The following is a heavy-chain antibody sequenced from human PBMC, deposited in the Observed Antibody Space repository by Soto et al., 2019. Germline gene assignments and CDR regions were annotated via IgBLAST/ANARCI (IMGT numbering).Heavy chain of an antibody. CDR1: GGSMSGYY. D-gene: IGHD6-13*01. CDR2: IYYSGST. J-gene: IGHJ5*02. Sequence: QVQLQESGPGLVKPSETLSLTCTVSGGSMSGYYWIWIRQSPGKGLEWIGHIYYSGSTNYNPSLKSRVTISVDTSKNQFSMNLNSVTAADTAVYYCAREMAASGLPFDPWGQGTLVTVSS. CDR3: AREMAASGLPFDP. V-gene: IGHV4-59*01.